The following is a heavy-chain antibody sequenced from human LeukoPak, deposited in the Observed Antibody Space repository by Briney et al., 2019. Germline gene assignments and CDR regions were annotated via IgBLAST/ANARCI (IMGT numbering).Heavy chain of an antibody. CDR1: GYTFTNYG. J-gene: IGHJ4*02. CDR2: IIPIFGTA. D-gene: IGHD6-13*01. CDR3: AREVGAAAGTPPFR. V-gene: IGHV1-69*13. Sequence: ASVKVSCKASGYTFTNYGISWVRQAPGQGLEWMGGIIPIFGTANYAQKFQGRVTITADESTSTAYMELSSLRSEDTAVYYCAREVGAAAGTPPFRWGQGTLVTVSS.